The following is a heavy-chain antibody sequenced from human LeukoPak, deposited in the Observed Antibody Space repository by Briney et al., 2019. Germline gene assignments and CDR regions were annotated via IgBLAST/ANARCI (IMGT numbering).Heavy chain of an antibody. CDR2: INSDGSRT. V-gene: IGHV3-74*01. D-gene: IGHD6-19*01. CDR3: ARPETQYSSGLDGFDI. Sequence: PGGSLRLSCAASGFTFGSYWMNWVRQAPGKGLVWVSRINSDGSRTTYADSVKGRFTISRDNAKNTLYLQMNSLRTEDTAVYYCARPETQYSSGLDGFDIWGQGTMVTVSS. J-gene: IGHJ3*02. CDR1: GFTFGSYW.